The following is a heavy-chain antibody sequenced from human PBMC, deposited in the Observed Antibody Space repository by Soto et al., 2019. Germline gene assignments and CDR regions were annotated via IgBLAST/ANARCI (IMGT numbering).Heavy chain of an antibody. Sequence: QVQLVQSGAEMKKPGASVKVSCKASGYTFSSHGINWVRQAPGQRLEWVGWISADDGYTNYAQNLQDRVIMTTDTSTRTAYMELTSLRSGGTAVYYCARDVFYWGQGPLVTVSS. CDR2: ISADDGYT. CDR3: ARDVFY. CDR1: GYTFSSHG. J-gene: IGHJ4*02. V-gene: IGHV1-18*01.